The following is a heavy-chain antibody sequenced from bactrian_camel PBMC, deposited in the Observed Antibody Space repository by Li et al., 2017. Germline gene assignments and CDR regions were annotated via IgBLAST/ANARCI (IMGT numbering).Heavy chain of an antibody. J-gene: IGHJ4*01. D-gene: IGHD3*01. CDR3: AAGNCFQAETGMWHMTPAG. Sequence: HVQLVESGGGLVQPGGSLRLSCAASTWVYCMGWFRQTPGKEREGVAAIFTGGGNTEVADSVKGRFTISQDNAKNTLYLQMNSLKPEDTAMYYCAAGNCFQAETGMWHMTPAGWGQGTQVTVS. CDR2: IFTGGGNT. CDR1: TWVYC. V-gene: IGHV3S54*01.